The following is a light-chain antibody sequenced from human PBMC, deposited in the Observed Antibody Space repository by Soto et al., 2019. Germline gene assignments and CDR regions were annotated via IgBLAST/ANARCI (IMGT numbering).Light chain of an antibody. Sequence: EIVLTQSPGTLSLSSGERATLSCRASQSVRSNYLAWYQQKPGQAPRLLIYGASSRATGIPDRFGGSGSGTDFTLTISRLAPEDFAVYYCQQSASSPLTFGGGTKVEIK. V-gene: IGKV3-20*01. J-gene: IGKJ4*01. CDR3: QQSASSPLT. CDR2: GAS. CDR1: QSVRSNY.